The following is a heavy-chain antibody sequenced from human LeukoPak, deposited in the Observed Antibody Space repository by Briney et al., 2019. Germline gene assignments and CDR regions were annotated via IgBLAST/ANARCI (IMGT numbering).Heavy chain of an antibody. J-gene: IGHJ6*02. CDR2: ISGSGGST. CDR3: ARGDCSSTSCPKLHYYYYGMDV. Sequence: GGSLRLSCAASGFTFSSSAMSWVRQAPGKGLEWVSAISGSGGSTYYADSVKGRFTISRDNAKNTLYLQMNSLRAEDTAVYYCARGDCSSTSCPKLHYYYYGMDVWGQGTTVTVSS. D-gene: IGHD2-2*01. V-gene: IGHV3-23*01. CDR1: GFTFSSSA.